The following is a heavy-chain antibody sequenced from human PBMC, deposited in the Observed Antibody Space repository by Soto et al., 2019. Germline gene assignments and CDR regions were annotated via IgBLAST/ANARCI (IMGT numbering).Heavy chain of an antibody. CDR2: IYYSVT. CDR1: GGSISSYY. V-gene: IGHV4-59*01. J-gene: IGHJ4*02. CDR3: ARGPQRFGVVIIIEY. D-gene: IGHD3-3*01. Sequence: TSETLSLTCSVSGGSISSYYGSWIRQPPGKGLEWIAYIYYSVTSYNPSLKSRVYISLDTSKNQFSLRAEDTAVYYCARGPQRFGVVIIIEYWGQGTLVTVSS.